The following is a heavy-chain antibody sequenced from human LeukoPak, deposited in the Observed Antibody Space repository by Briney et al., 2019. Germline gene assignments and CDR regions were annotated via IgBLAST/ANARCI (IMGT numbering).Heavy chain of an antibody. V-gene: IGHV4-38-2*01. Sequence: PSETLSLTCAVSGYSISSASYWGWIRQPPGKGLEWIGNIYHSGSPYYNPSLKSRVTMSVDTSKNQFSLKLSSVTAADTAVYYCARPISSQGYFGVVIDWGQGTPVTVSS. J-gene: IGHJ4*02. CDR3: ARPISSQGYFGVVID. CDR2: IYHSGSP. D-gene: IGHD3-3*01. CDR1: GYSISSASY.